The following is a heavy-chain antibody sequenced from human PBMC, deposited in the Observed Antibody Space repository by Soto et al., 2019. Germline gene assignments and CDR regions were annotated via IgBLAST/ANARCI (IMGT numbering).Heavy chain of an antibody. V-gene: IGHV4-34*01. CDR2: INHSGST. CDR3: ARLDGPYYYYYGMDV. Sequence: SETLSLTCAVYGGCFSGYYWSWIRQPPGKGLEWIGEINHSGSTNYNPSLKSRVTISVDTSKNQFSLKLSSVTAADTAVYYCARLDGPYYYYYGMDVWGQGTTVTVSS. J-gene: IGHJ6*02. CDR1: GGCFSGYY.